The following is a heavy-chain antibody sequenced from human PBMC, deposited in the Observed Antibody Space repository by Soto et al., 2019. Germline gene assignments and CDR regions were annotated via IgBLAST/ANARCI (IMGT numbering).Heavy chain of an antibody. CDR1: GVSLSTSGKC. J-gene: IGHJ6*02. Sequence: GSGPTLVNPTQTPTLTCTFSGVSLSTSGKCLSWIRQPPGKALEGLAPIDWDDDKYYSTSLKTRLTISKDTSKNQVVLTMTNMDPVDTATYYCARIQAYCGGDCYSNPLAYSYGMDVWGQGTTVTVSS. CDR3: ARIQAYCGGDCYSNPLAYSYGMDV. D-gene: IGHD2-21*02. V-gene: IGHV2-70*01. CDR2: IDWDDDK.